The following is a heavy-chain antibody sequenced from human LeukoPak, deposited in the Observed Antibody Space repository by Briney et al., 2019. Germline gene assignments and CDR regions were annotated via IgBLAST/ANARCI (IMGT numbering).Heavy chain of an antibody. D-gene: IGHD1-7*01. CDR1: GFTXTSYY. Sequence: ASVKVSCKASGFTXTSYYMHWVRQAPGQGLEWMGIINPSSGSTTYAQKFQGRVTMTRDTSTSTVYMELGSLRSEDTAVYFCARDREYNWNYGYFEYWGQGTLVTVSS. CDR2: INPSSGST. J-gene: IGHJ4*02. CDR3: ARDREYNWNYGYFEY. V-gene: IGHV1-46*01.